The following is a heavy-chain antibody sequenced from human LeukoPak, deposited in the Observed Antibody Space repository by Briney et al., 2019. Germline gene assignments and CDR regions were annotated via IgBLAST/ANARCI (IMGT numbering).Heavy chain of an antibody. V-gene: IGHV4-30-2*01. J-gene: IGHJ3*02. CDR2: VYHSGST. CDR3: ASGYFREFADAFDI. CDR1: GGSISSSGYS. D-gene: IGHD3-10*01. Sequence: SETLSLTCAVSGGSISSSGYSWSWIRQPPGKGLEWIGNVYHSGSTYSNPSLKSRVTISADRSKNQFSLKLSSLTAADTAVYYCASGYFREFADAFDIWGQGTMVTVSP.